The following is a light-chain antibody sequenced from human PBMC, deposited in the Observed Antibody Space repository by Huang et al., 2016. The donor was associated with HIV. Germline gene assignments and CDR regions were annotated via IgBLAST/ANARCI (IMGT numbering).Light chain of an antibody. CDR2: AAT. V-gene: IGKV1-39*01. Sequence: DIQMTQSPSSLSASVGDRVTITCRASQSISSYLNRYQQKPGTAPKVLIYAATSLQSGVPSRFSGSGAGTDFTLTINNLQPEDSATYYCQQTYITPLTFGQGTKLEIK. J-gene: IGKJ2*01. CDR3: QQTYITPLT. CDR1: QSISSY.